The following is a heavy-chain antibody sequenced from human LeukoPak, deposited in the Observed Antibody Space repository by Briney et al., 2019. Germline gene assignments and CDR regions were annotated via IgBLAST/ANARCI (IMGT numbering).Heavy chain of an antibody. Sequence: SETLSLTCTVSGGSISSYYWSWIRQPPGKGLEWIGYIYYSGSTNYNPSLKSRVTISVDTSKNQFSLKLSSVTAADTAVYYCARGGYDFWSGYYSHYYYGMNVWGQGTTVTVSS. CDR3: ARGGYDFWSGYYSHYYYGMNV. V-gene: IGHV4-59*01. D-gene: IGHD3-3*01. CDR2: IYYSGST. J-gene: IGHJ6*02. CDR1: GGSISSYY.